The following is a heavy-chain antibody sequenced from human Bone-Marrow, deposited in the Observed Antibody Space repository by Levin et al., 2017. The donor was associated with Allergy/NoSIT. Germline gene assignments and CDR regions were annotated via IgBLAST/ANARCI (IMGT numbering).Heavy chain of an antibody. CDR2: ISGSGNNI. V-gene: IGHV3-23*01. D-gene: IGHD2-21*01. CDR3: AKWASYCGGDCYWFAPFDC. J-gene: IGHJ4*02. CDR1: GFTFNNYG. Sequence: GGSLRLSCAASGFTFNNYGLSWVRQAPGKGLEWVSAISGSGNNIYYADSVRGRFTISRDNSKNTLDLQLNSLTAEDTAVYYCAKWASYCGGDCYWFAPFDCWGQGALDTVSS.